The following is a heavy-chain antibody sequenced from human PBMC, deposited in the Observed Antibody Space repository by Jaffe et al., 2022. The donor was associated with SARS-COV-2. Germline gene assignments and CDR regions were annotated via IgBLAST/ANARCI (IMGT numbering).Heavy chain of an antibody. CDR2: INHSGST. Sequence: QVQLQQWGAGLLKPSETLSLTCAVYGGSFSGYYWSWIRQPPGKGLEWIGEINHSGSTNYNPSLKSRVTISVDTSKNQFSLKLSSVTAADTAVYYCARGSRYSSGWYVETTRGRRPPQAYYFDYWGQGTLVTVSS. CDR3: ARGSRYSSGWYVETTRGRRPPQAYYFDY. CDR1: GGSFSGYY. V-gene: IGHV4-34*01. J-gene: IGHJ4*02. D-gene: IGHD6-19*01.